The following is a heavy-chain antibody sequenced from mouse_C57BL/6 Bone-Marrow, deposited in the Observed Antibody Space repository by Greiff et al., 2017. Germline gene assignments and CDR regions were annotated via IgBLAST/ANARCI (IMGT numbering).Heavy chain of an antibody. CDR3: ARTRLRGPFDY. CDR2: ISSGSSTI. D-gene: IGHD2-2*01. CDR1: GFTFSDYG. J-gene: IGHJ2*01. Sequence: EVQLVESGGGLVKPGGSLTLSCAASGFTFSDYGMHWVRQAPEKGLEWVAYISSGSSTIYYADTVKGRFTISRDNAKNTLFLQMTSLRSEDTAMYYCARTRLRGPFDYWGQGTTLTVSS. V-gene: IGHV5-17*01.